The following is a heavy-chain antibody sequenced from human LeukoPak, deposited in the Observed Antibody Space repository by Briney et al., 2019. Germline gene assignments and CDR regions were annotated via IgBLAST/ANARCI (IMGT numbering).Heavy chain of an antibody. J-gene: IGHJ1*01. Sequence: PSETLSLTCTVSGGSISSYYWGWIRQPPGKGLEWIGYIYYSGSTNYNPSLKSRVTISVDTSKNQFSLKLSSVTAADTAVYYCARRDSSSWQFQHWGQGTLVTVSS. D-gene: IGHD6-13*01. CDR3: ARRDSSSWQFQH. CDR1: GGSISSYY. CDR2: IYYSGST. V-gene: IGHV4-59*01.